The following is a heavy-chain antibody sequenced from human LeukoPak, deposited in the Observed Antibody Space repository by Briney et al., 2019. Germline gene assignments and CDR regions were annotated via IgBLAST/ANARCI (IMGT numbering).Heavy chain of an antibody. CDR1: GFTFSTYW. J-gene: IGHJ4*02. CDR2: ISSSGSTI. V-gene: IGHV3-11*01. D-gene: IGHD6-25*01. CDR3: ARGHRYGYDY. Sequence: GGSLRLSCAASGFTFSTYWMGWVRQAPGKGLEWVSYISSSGSTIYYADSVKGRFTISRDNAKNSLYLQMNSLRAEDTAVYYCARGHRYGYDYWGQGTLVTVSS.